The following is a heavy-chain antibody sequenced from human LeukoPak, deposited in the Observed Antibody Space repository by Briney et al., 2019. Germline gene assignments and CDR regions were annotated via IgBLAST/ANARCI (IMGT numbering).Heavy chain of an antibody. CDR1: GFTFSNCV. CDR3: ARGSSSGLKSYYFDY. V-gene: IGHV3-21*01. Sequence: PGGSLRLSCAASGFTFSNCVINWVRQAPGKGLEWVSSISSGSTYIYYADLVRGRFTISRDNANSSLYLQMSSLRDEDTAVYYCARGSSSGLKSYYFDYWGQGTLVTVSS. CDR2: ISSGSTYI. D-gene: IGHD3-10*01. J-gene: IGHJ4*02.